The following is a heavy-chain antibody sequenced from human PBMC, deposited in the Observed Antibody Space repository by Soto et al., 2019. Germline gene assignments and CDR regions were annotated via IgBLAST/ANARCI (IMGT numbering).Heavy chain of an antibody. CDR3: AREDEQLGNWFDP. CDR1: GFTFSSYW. CDR2: INSDGSST. V-gene: IGHV3-74*01. J-gene: IGHJ5*02. D-gene: IGHD6-6*01. Sequence: GSLRLSCAASGFTFSSYWMHWVRQAPGKGLVWVSRINSDGSSTSYADSVKGRFTISRDNAKNTLYLQMNSLRAEDTAVYYCAREDEQLGNWFDPWGQGTLVTVSS.